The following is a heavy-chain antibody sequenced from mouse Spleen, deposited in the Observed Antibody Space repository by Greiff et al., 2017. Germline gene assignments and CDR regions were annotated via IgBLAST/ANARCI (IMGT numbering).Heavy chain of an antibody. V-gene: IGHV5-6*02. CDR2: ISSGGSYT. J-gene: IGHJ1*01. CDR3: ARDSSGYEYFDV. D-gene: IGHD3-2*01. CDR1: GFTFSSYG. Sequence: EVMLVESGGDLVKPGGSLKLSCAASGFTFSSYGMSWVRQTPDKRLEWVATISSGGSYTYYPDSVKGRFTISRDNAKNTLYLQMSSLKSEDTAMYYCARDSSGYEYFDVWGAGTTVTVSS.